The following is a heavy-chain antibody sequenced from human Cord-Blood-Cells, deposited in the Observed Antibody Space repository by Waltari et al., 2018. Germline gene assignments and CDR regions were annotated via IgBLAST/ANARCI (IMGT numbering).Heavy chain of an antibody. J-gene: IGHJ4*02. V-gene: IGHV3-30-3*01. D-gene: IGHD7-27*01. Sequence: QVQLVASGGGVVQPGRSLRLSCAASGFTFSSYAMHWVGQAPGKGLEWVAVISNDGSNKYYADSVKGRFTISRDNSKNTLYLQMNSLRAEDTAVYYCARGTFQNWGYFDYWGQGTLVTVSS. CDR1: GFTFSSYA. CDR2: ISNDGSNK. CDR3: ARGTFQNWGYFDY.